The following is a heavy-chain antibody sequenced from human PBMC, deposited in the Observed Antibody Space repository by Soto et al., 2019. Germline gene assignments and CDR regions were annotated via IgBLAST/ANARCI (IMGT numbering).Heavy chain of an antibody. D-gene: IGHD3-22*01. V-gene: IGHV4-4*02. CDR2: INHSGST. Sequence: SETLSLTCAVSGDSISSSKWWSWVRQPPGKGLEWIGEINHSGSTNYNPSLKSRVIISVDKSKNQFSLKLSSVSDADTAVYYCARPYYDSDGFGLDPWGQGTLVTVSS. J-gene: IGHJ5*02. CDR1: GDSISSSKW. CDR3: ARPYYDSDGFGLDP.